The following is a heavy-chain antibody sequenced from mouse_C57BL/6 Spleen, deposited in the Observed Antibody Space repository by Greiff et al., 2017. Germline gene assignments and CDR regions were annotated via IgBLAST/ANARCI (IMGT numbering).Heavy chain of an antibody. CDR2: ISSGGDYI. J-gene: IGHJ4*01. CDR3: TRGYIRYAMDY. Sequence: DVMLVESGEGLVKPGGSLKLSCAASGFTFSSYAMSWVRQTPEKRLEWVAYISSGGDYIYYADTVKGRFTISRDNARNTLYLQMSSLKSEDTAMYYCTRGYIRYAMDYWGQGTSVTVSS. CDR1: GFTFSSYA. V-gene: IGHV5-9-1*02. D-gene: IGHD1-1*01.